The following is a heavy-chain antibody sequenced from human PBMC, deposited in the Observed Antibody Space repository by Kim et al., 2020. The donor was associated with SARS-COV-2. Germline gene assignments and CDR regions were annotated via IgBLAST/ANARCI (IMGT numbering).Heavy chain of an antibody. D-gene: IGHD1-1*01. CDR3: ARNTRGYFDY. CDR1: GGSISSYY. J-gene: IGHJ4*02. CDR2: IYYSGST. V-gene: IGHV4-59*13. Sequence: SETLSLTCTVSGGSISSYYWSWIRQSPGKGLEWIGYIYYSGSTNYNPSLKSRVTISVDTSKNQFSLKLSSVTAADTAVYYCARNTRGYFDYWGQGTLVTVSS.